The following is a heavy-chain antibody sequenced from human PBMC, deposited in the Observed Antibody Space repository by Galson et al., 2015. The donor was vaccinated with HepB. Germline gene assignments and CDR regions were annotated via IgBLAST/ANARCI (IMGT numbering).Heavy chain of an antibody. CDR1: GFSLSTSGMC. D-gene: IGHD1-1*01. V-gene: IGHV2-70*01. Sequence: PALVKPTQTLTLTCTLSGFSLSTSGMCVSWIRQPPGKALEWLALINWHDDKHYSTSLKTRLTISKDTSKNQVVLTMTNMDPVDTATYYCARITSTVFTGTTYSYFGMDVWGQGTTVIVSS. J-gene: IGHJ6*02. CDR3: ARITSTVFTGTTYSYFGMDV. CDR2: INWHDDK.